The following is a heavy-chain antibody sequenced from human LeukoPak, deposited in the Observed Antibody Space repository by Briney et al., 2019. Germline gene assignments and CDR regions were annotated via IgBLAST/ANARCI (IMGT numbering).Heavy chain of an antibody. CDR1: GFTFSSYE. Sequence: GGSLRLSCAASGFTFSSYEMNWVRQAPGKGLEWVAVISYDGSNKFYADSVKGRFTISRDNSKSTLYLQMNSLRAEDTAVYYCAKELSAGTGGGWEDYFDYWGQGTLVTVSA. J-gene: IGHJ4*02. CDR3: AKELSAGTGGGWEDYFDY. V-gene: IGHV3-30*18. D-gene: IGHD6-13*01. CDR2: ISYDGSNK.